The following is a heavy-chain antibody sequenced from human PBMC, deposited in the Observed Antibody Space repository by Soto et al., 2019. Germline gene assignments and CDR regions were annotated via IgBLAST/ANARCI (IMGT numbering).Heavy chain of an antibody. Sequence: PSETMSLTCTVSGGSINSYRWSWIRQPPGKGLEWIGYIYYSGSTNYNPSLKSRVTISVDTSKNQFSLRLSSVTAADTAVYYCARLYYYDSSDTYYFDYWGQGTLVTVSS. CDR3: ARLYYYDSSDTYYFDY. D-gene: IGHD3-22*01. CDR2: IYYSGST. J-gene: IGHJ4*02. V-gene: IGHV4-59*01. CDR1: GGSINSYR.